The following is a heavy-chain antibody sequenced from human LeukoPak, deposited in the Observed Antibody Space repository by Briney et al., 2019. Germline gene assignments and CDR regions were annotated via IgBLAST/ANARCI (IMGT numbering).Heavy chain of an antibody. CDR1: GGSISRGGYY. D-gene: IGHD6-13*01. CDR2: IYYSGST. J-gene: IGHJ4*02. CDR3: ARESIAAAGTSFFDY. Sequence: PSQTLSLTCTVSGGSISRGGYYWSWIRQHPGKGLGWIGYIYYSGSTYYNPSLKSRVTISVDTSKNQFSLKLSSVTAADTAVYYCARESIAAAGTSFFDYWGQGTLVTVSS. V-gene: IGHV4-31*03.